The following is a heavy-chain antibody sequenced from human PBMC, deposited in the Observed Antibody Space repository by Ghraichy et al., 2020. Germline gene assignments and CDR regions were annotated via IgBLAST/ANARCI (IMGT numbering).Heavy chain of an antibody. CDR2: INHSGST. D-gene: IGHD6-19*01. CDR1: GGSFSDYF. CDR3: ARPAVTGTYYYYMDV. J-gene: IGHJ6*03. Sequence: SETLSRTCAVYGGSFSDYFWSWIRQPPGKGPEWIGEINHSGSTKYNPSLKSRVSMSVDTSKNQFSLKLTSVTAADTAVYYCARPAVTGTYYYYMDVWGKGATVTVSS. V-gene: IGHV4-34*01.